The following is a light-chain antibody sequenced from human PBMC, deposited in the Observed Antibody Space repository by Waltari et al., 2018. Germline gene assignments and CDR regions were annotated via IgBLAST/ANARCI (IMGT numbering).Light chain of an antibody. CDR2: DAS. J-gene: IGKJ5*01. V-gene: IGKV1-33*01. CDR1: QDISNY. CDR3: QQYDDLPIT. Sequence: DIQMTQSPSSLSPSVGDRVTSTCQASQDISNYLNWYQQKPGKAPKLLIYDASNLETGVPSRFSGSGSGTDFTFTISRLQPEDIATYYCQQYDDLPITFGQGTRLEIK.